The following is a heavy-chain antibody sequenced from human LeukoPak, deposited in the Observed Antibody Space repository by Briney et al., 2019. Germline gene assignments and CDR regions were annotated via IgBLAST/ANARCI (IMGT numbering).Heavy chain of an antibody. J-gene: IGHJ5*02. D-gene: IGHD1-26*01. CDR2: IKEDGRET. V-gene: IGHV3-7*01. CDR1: EFTFSACW. Sequence: GGSLRLSCAASEFTFSACWMSWVRQAPGKGLEWVANIKEDGRETYYVDSVKGRFTISRDNAKNSLYLRVNSLRAEDTAVYYCARVTRNSGRHPSLFDNWGQGTLVIVSS. CDR3: ARVTRNSGRHPSLFDN.